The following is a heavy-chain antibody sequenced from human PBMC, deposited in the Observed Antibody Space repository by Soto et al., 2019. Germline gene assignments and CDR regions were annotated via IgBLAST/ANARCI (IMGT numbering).Heavy chain of an antibody. J-gene: IGHJ5*02. V-gene: IGHV4-59*01. D-gene: IGHD3-16*02. CDR3: ARDNRDYVWGSYRYPWFDP. CDR2: IYYSGST. Sequence: SETLSRTCPVSGGSISSYYWSWIRPPPGKGLAWIWYIYYSGSTNSNPSLKSRVTISVDTSKNQFSLKLSSVTAADTAVYYCARDNRDYVWGSYRYPWFDPWGQGTLVTVSS. CDR1: GGSISSYY.